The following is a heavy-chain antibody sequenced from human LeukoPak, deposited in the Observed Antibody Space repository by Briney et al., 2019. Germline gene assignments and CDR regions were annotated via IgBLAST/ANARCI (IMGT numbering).Heavy chain of an antibody. J-gene: IGHJ3*02. CDR3: SRDMRWQGAFDI. V-gene: IGHV4-39*02. Sequence: SEALFLTFTVSVDSISSSMCSWGWMRQPPVDGLDWIRSTYYSGSTYYNPSLKSRVTISVDTSKNKFSLTLSSVTAADTAVYYCSRDMRWQGAFDIWGQGTMVTVSS. CDR1: VDSISSSMCS. CDR2: TYYSGST. D-gene: IGHD4-23*01.